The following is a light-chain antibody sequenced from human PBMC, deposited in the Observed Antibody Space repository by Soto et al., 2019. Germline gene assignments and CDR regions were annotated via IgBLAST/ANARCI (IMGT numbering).Light chain of an antibody. J-gene: IGKJ2*01. CDR2: DAS. Sequence: EIVLTQSPGTLSLSPGERATLSCRASQSVRSNHLAWYQQKPGQAPRLLIYDASSRATGIPDRFSGSGSGTDFTRTISGLEPEDFAVYYCQQDGSSPRTFGRGTKLEI. CDR3: QQDGSSPRT. CDR1: QSVRSNH. V-gene: IGKV3-20*01.